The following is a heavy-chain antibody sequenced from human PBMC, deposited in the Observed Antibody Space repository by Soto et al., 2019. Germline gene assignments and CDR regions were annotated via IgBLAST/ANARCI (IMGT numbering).Heavy chain of an antibody. CDR1: GYTFTSYW. CDR2: IYPGDSDT. CDR3: AKTAAGGKNYYVMDV. J-gene: IGHJ6*02. D-gene: IGHD6-13*01. V-gene: IGHV5-51*01. Sequence: GASVKVSCKASGYTFTSYWIGWARQMPGKGLEWMGIIYPGDSDTRYSPSFQGQVTISADKSISTAYLQWSSLKASDTALYYCAKTAAGGKNYYVMDVWGQGTTVTVSS.